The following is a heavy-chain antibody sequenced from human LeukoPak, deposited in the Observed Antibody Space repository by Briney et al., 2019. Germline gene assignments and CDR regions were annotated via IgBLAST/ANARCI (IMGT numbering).Heavy chain of an antibody. J-gene: IGHJ4*02. CDR1: GYTLTELS. D-gene: IGHD5-18*01. CDR3: ATDGDRYGYELDY. Sequence: AVKVSCKLSGYTLTELSIHWVRQAPGRGLEWMGGFDPEDGETIYAQRFQGRVTVTEDTSTDTAYMELSSLRSEDTAVYYCATDGDRYGYELDYWGQGTLVTVSS. CDR2: FDPEDGET. V-gene: IGHV1-24*01.